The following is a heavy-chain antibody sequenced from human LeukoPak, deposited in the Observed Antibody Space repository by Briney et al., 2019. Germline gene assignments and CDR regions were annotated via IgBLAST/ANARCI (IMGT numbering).Heavy chain of an antibody. D-gene: IGHD1-14*01. CDR1: GYTFTGYY. CDR3: ARGAGPIGRDAFDI. Sequence: ASVKVSCKASGYTFTGYYMHWVRQAPGQGLEWMGWINPNSGGTNYAQKFQGRVTMTRNTSISTAYMELSSLRSEDTAVYYCARGAGPIGRDAFDIWGQGTMVTVSS. V-gene: IGHV1-2*02. CDR2: INPNSGGT. J-gene: IGHJ3*02.